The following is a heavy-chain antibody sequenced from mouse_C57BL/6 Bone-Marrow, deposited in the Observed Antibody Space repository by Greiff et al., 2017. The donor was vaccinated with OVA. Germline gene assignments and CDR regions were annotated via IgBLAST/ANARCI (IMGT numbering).Heavy chain of an antibody. CDR1: GYTFTSYW. CDR2: IDPSDSYT. Sequence: VQLQQPGAELVKPGASVKLSCKASGYTFTSYWMQWVKQRPGQGLEWIGEIDPSDSYTNYNQKFKGKATLTVDTSSSTAYMQLNSLTSEDSDVYYCASAVFAYWGQGTLVTVSA. CDR3: ASAVFAY. J-gene: IGHJ3*01. V-gene: IGHV1-50*01.